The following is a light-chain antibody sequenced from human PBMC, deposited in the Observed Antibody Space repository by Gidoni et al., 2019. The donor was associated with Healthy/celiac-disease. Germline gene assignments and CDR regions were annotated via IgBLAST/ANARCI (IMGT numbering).Light chain of an antibody. CDR1: SSDVGGYNY. Sequence: QSALPQPASVSASPGQSITISCTGTSSDVGGYNYVSWYQQHPGKAPKLMIYDVSNRPSGVANRFSGSKSGNTASLTISGLQAEDEADYYCSSYTSSSPVVFGGGTKLTVL. V-gene: IGLV2-14*01. J-gene: IGLJ2*01. CDR2: DVS. CDR3: SSYTSSSPVV.